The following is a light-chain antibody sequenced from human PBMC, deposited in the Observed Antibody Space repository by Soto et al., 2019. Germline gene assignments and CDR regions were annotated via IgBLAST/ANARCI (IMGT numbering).Light chain of an antibody. CDR3: AAWDDSLSGLYV. J-gene: IGLJ1*01. CDR1: SSNIGRNY. CDR2: RND. V-gene: IGLV1-47*01. Sequence: QSVLTQPPSASGTPGQRVTISCSGSSSNIGRNYVYWYQQLPGTAPKLLIYRNDQRPSGVPDRLSGSKSGTSASLAISGLRSEDEADYYCAAWDDSLSGLYVFGTGTKVPV.